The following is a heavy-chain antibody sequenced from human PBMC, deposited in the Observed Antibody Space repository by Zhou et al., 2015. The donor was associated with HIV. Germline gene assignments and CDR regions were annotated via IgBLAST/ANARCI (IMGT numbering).Heavy chain of an antibody. CDR1: GYSLAKYD. CDR2: MSPATGNT. J-gene: IGHJ2*01. CDR3: ARGGSPYYYGSGSYYRGWYFDL. V-gene: IGHV1-8*01. D-gene: IGHD3-10*01. Sequence: QGQLVQSGAEVKKPGASTRVSCKASGYSLAKYDLQWVRQASGQGLEWLGWMSPATGNTDYAQKFQGRVTMTRNTTTSTAYLTLSGLTIQDTAVYYCARGGSPYYYGSGSYYRGWYFDLWGRGTLVTVSS.